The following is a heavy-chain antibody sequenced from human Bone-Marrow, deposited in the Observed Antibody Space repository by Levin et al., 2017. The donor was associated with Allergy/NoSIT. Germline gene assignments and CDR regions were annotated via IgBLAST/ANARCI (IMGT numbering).Heavy chain of an antibody. V-gene: IGHV4-34*01. CDR1: GGSFSGYY. D-gene: IGHD3-10*01. CDR2: INHSGST. J-gene: IGHJ4*02. CDR3: ARGAYYYGSGSYYRITNLDY. Sequence: SETLSLTCAVYGGSFSGYYWSWIRQPPGKGLEWIGEINHSGSTNYNPSLKSRVTISVDTSKNQFSLKLSSVTAADTAVYYCARGAYYYGSGSYYRITNLDYWGQGTLVTVSS.